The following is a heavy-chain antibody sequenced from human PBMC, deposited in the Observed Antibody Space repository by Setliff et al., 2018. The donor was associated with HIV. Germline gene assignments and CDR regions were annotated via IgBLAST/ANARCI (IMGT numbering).Heavy chain of an antibody. CDR1: GGSISSGDYY. J-gene: IGHJ3*02. D-gene: IGHD6-6*01. Sequence: SETLSLTCTVSGGSISSGDYYWTWIRQHPGKGLEWIGYIYYSGSTYYNPSLKSRVTVSLDTSKNQFSLKLSSVTAADTAVYFCAGSSPSVVDAFDIWGQGTTVTVSS. V-gene: IGHV4-30-4*08. CDR2: IYYSGST. CDR3: AGSSPSVVDAFDI.